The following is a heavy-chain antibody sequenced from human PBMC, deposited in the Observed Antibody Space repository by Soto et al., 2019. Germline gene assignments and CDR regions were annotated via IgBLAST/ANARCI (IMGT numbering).Heavy chain of an antibody. V-gene: IGHV3-23*01. D-gene: IGHD6-13*01. J-gene: IGHJ6*03. CDR3: AKDLIAAAGHHQSDGGWGGKTNYYYYMDV. CDR1: GFTFSSYA. Sequence: PGGSLRLSCAASGFTFSSYAMSWVRQAPGKGLEWVSAISGSGGSTYYADSVKGRFTISRDNSKNTLYLQMNSLRAEDTAVYYCAKDLIAAAGHHQSDGGWGGKTNYYYYMDVWGKGTTVTVSS. CDR2: ISGSGGST.